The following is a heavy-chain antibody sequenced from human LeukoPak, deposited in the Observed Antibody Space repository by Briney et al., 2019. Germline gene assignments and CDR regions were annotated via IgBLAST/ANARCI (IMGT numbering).Heavy chain of an antibody. Sequence: GGSLRLSCAASGFTFSSYGMHWVRQAPGKGLEWVAVIWYDGSNKYYADSVKGRFTISRDNSKNTLYLQMNSLRAEDTAVYYCGRVFLRGGATVLYYSYGRDVGAQGPRDPVP. CDR1: GFTFSSYG. CDR2: IWYDGSNK. J-gene: IGHJ6*02. V-gene: IGHV3-33*01. CDR3: GRVFLRGGATVLYYSYGRDV. D-gene: IGHD1-26*01.